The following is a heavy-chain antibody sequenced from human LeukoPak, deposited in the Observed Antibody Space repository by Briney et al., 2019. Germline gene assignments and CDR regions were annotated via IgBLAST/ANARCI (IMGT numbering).Heavy chain of an antibody. CDR2: ISSSSSYI. CDR1: GFTFSSYS. V-gene: IGHV3-21*01. Sequence: GGSLRLSCAASGFTFSSYSMNWVRQAPGKGLEWVSSISSSSSYIYYADSVKGRFTISRDNAKSSLYLQMNSLRAEDTAVYYCARGRIAVAGTDFDYWGQGTLVTVSS. D-gene: IGHD6-19*01. CDR3: ARGRIAVAGTDFDY. J-gene: IGHJ4*02.